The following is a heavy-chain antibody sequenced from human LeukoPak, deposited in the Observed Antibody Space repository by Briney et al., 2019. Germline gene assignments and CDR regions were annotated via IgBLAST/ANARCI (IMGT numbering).Heavy chain of an antibody. Sequence: SETLSLTCAVYGGSFSGYYWSWIRQPPGKGLEWIGEINHSGSTNYNPSLKSRVTISVDTSKNQFSLKLSSVTAADTAVYYCAIHSSSWFINWFDPWGQGTLVTVSS. V-gene: IGHV4-34*01. CDR2: INHSGST. CDR1: GGSFSGYY. D-gene: IGHD6-13*01. CDR3: AIHSSSWFINWFDP. J-gene: IGHJ5*02.